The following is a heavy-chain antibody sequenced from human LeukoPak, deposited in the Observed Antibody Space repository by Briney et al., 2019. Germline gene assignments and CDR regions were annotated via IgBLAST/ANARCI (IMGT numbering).Heavy chain of an antibody. CDR1: GYTFTSYY. D-gene: IGHD3-10*01. CDR2: INPSGGST. Sequence: ASVKVSCKASGYTFTSYYMHWVRQAPGQGLEWMGIINPSGGSTSYAQKFQGRVTITRDTSTSTVYMELSSLRSEDTAVYYCARDGVRGVIIHHNWFDPWGQGTLVTVSS. CDR3: ARDGVRGVIIHHNWFDP. V-gene: IGHV1-46*03. J-gene: IGHJ5*02.